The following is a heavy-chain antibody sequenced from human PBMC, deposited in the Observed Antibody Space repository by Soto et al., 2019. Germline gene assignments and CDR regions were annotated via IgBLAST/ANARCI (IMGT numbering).Heavy chain of an antibody. CDR2: IYSGGST. V-gene: IGHV3-66*01. CDR1: GFTVSSNY. D-gene: IGHD6-19*01. J-gene: IGHJ6*02. CDR3: ARDMEVWQWPPYYYGMDV. Sequence: PGGSLRLSCAASGFTVSSNYMSWVRQAPGKGLEWVSVIYSGGSTYYADSAKGRFTISRDNSKNTLYLQMNSLRAEDTAVYYCARDMEVWQWPPYYYGMDVWGQGTTVTVSS.